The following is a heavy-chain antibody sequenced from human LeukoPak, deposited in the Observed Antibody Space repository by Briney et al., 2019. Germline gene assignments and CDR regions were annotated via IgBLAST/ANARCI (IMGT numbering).Heavy chain of an antibody. CDR1: GGSFSGYY. D-gene: IGHD3-16*01. V-gene: IGHV4-34*01. J-gene: IGHJ4*02. Sequence: SETLSLTCAVYGGSFSGYYWSWIRQPPGKGLEWIGEINHSGSANYNPSLKSRVTISVDTSKNQFSLKLSSVTAADTAVYYCARGIGAADFWGQGILVTVSS. CDR2: INHSGSA. CDR3: ARGIGAADF.